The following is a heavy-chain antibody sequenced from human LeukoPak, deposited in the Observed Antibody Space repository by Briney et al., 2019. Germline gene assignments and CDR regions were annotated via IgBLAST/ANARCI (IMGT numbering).Heavy chain of an antibody. J-gene: IGHJ6*02. CDR1: GGSISSYY. D-gene: IGHD3-3*01. CDR2: IYYSGST. CDR3: ARGVPIRFLEWLYYYYGMDV. Sequence: PSETLSLTCTVSGGSISSYYWSWIRQPPGKGLEWIGYIYYSGSTNYNPSLKSRVTISVDTSKNQFSLKLSSVTAADTAVYYCARGVPIRFLEWLYYYYGMDVWGQGTTVTVSS. V-gene: IGHV4-59*01.